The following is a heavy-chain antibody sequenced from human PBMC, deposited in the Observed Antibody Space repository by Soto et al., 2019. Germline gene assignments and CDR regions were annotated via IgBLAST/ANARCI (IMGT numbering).Heavy chain of an antibody. V-gene: IGHV4-4*02. CDR3: ARDNPAQESYGWYYYYGMDV. J-gene: IGHJ6*02. CDR2: IYHSGST. D-gene: IGHD5-18*01. CDR1: GGSISSSNW. Sequence: QVQLQESGPGLVKPSGTLSLTCAVSGGSISSSNWWSWVRQPPGKGLEWIGEIYHSGSTNYNPSLKSRDTISVDKSKNQFSLKLGSVTAADTAVYYCARDNPAQESYGWYYYYGMDVWGQGTTVTVSS.